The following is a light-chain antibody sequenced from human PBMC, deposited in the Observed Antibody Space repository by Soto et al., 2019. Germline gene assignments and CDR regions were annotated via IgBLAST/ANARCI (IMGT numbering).Light chain of an antibody. CDR1: QSVSRN. J-gene: IGKJ1*01. Sequence: EIVMTQSPATLSVSPGERATLSCRASQSVSRNLAWYQQKPGQAPRLLIYGASTRATGIPGRFSGSGSGTEFTLTISSLQSEDFAVYYCQQYNNWPRTFGQGTKVDI. V-gene: IGKV3-15*01. CDR3: QQYNNWPRT. CDR2: GAS.